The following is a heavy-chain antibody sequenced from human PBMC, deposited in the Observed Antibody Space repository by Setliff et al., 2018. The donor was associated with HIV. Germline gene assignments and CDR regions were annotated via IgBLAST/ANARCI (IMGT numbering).Heavy chain of an antibody. J-gene: IGHJ3*01. CDR3: ARDRIEVVVDGPHDVFDV. D-gene: IGHD2-15*01. CDR2: IHTSGST. V-gene: IGHV4-4*07. Sequence: SETLSLTCTVSGDSIGYYYWRWIRQPVGRGLEWMGRIHTSGSTNYNPSLTSRVTLSVDTSKNQFFLKLTSLSAADTAVYYCARDRIEVVVDGPHDVFDVWGRGATVTVSS. CDR1: GDSIGYYY.